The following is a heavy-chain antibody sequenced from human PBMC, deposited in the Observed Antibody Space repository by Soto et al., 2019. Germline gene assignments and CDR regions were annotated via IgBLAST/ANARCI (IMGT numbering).Heavy chain of an antibody. J-gene: IGHJ4*02. CDR1: GFTFTSSA. CDR2: IVVGSGNT. CDR3: AAADGIEYGCPGADY. D-gene: IGHD4-17*01. Sequence: QRQLVQSGPEVKKPGTSVKVSCKASGFTFTSSAVQWVRQARGQRLEWIGWIVVGSGNTNYEQKYQESVTMSRDMSTSTAYMELGSLRTEDPAVYYCAAADGIEYGCPGADYWGQGTLVTVSS. V-gene: IGHV1-58*01.